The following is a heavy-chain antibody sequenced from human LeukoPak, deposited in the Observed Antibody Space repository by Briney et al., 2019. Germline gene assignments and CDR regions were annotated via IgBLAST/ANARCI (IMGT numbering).Heavy chain of an antibody. V-gene: IGHV3-7*01. D-gene: IGHD3-3*02. CDR1: GFTITSCW. CDR2: IKEDGTGA. Sequence: PGGSLRLSCEASGFTITSCWMSWFRQHPAKRLLWVAIIKEDGTGAYYVNSVRGRFTISRDNAKTSLYLQMNSLRAEATAVYYCARQVPFLVSWGQGALVTVSS. CDR3: ARQVPFLVS. J-gene: IGHJ5*02.